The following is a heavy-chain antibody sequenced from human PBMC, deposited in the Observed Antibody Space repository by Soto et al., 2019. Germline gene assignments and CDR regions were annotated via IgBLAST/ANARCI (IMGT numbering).Heavy chain of an antibody. CDR1: RDSVSGNS. CDR3: AQGSLVFTS. V-gene: IGHV4-59*02. D-gene: IGHD1-26*01. CDR2: TN. J-gene: IGHJ5*02. Sequence: QVQLRESGPGLVKPSETLSLTCHVSRDSVSGNSWSWLRQAPGERLEWIGGTNNYNPSLKSRITVSVDASKNEVSLELRSVTPADTAVYYCAQGSLVFTSWGQGTLVSVSS.